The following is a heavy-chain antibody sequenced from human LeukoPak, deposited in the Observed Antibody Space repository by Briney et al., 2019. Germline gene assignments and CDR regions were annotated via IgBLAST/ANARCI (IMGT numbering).Heavy chain of an antibody. V-gene: IGHV4-59*01. D-gene: IGHD4-23*01. CDR1: GGSISSYY. J-gene: IGHJ4*02. Sequence: KASETLSLTCTVSGGSISSYYWSWIRQPPGKGLEWIGYIYYSGSTNYNPSLKSRVTISVDTSKNQFSLKLSSVTAADTAVYYCARSFGGNSWLAVDYWGQGTLVTVSS. CDR2: IYYSGST. CDR3: ARSFGGNSWLAVDY.